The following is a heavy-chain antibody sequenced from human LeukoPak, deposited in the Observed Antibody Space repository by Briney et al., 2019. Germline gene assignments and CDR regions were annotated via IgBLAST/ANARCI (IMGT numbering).Heavy chain of an antibody. CDR1: GFTFSSYS. Sequence: GGSLRLSCAASGFTFSSYSMNWVRQAPGKGLEWVSSISSSSSYIYYADSVKGRFTISRDNAKNSLYLQMNSLRAEDTAVYYCARAFTYCGGDCYVGGIDYWGQGTLVTVSS. D-gene: IGHD2-21*02. CDR3: ARAFTYCGGDCYVGGIDY. V-gene: IGHV3-21*01. CDR2: ISSSSSYI. J-gene: IGHJ4*02.